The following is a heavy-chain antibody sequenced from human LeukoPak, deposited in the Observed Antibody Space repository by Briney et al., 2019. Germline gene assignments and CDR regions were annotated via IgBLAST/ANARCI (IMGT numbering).Heavy chain of an antibody. Sequence: ASVKVSCKASGYTFTGYYMHWVRQAPGQGLEWMGWINPNSGGTNYAQKFQGRVTMTRDTSISTAYMELSRLRSDDTAVYYCARDGGDYGENAFDIWGQGTMVTVSS. D-gene: IGHD4-17*01. J-gene: IGHJ3*02. CDR3: ARDGGDYGENAFDI. CDR1: GYTFTGYY. CDR2: INPNSGGT. V-gene: IGHV1-2*02.